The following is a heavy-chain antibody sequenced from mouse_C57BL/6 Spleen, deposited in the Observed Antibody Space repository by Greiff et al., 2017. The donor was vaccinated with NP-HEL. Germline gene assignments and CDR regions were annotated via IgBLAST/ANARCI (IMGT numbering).Heavy chain of an antibody. Sequence: QVQLQQPGAELVKPGASVKLSCKASGYTFTSYWMQWVKQRPGQGLEWIGEIDPSDSYTNYNQKFKGKATLTVDTSSSTAYMQLSSLTSEDSAFYYCARGYYSNQGYAMDYWGQGTSVTVSS. CDR1: GYTFTSYW. D-gene: IGHD2-5*01. CDR2: IDPSDSYT. V-gene: IGHV1-50*01. J-gene: IGHJ4*01. CDR3: ARGYYSNQGYAMDY.